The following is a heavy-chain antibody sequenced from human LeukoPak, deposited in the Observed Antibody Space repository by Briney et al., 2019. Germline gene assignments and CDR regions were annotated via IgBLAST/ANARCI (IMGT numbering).Heavy chain of an antibody. Sequence: PGGSLRLSCAASGFSFSSYSMNWVRQAPGKGLEWVSSISSSSSDIYYADSVKGRFTIPRDNAKNSLYLQMNSLRAEDTAVYYCARVAAVAGAYDYWGQGTLVTVSS. CDR3: ARVAAVAGAYDY. V-gene: IGHV3-21*01. J-gene: IGHJ4*02. CDR1: GFSFSSYS. CDR2: ISSSSSDI. D-gene: IGHD6-19*01.